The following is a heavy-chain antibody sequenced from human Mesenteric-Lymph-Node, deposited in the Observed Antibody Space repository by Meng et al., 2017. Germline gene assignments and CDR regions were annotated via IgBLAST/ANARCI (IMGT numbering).Heavy chain of an antibody. D-gene: IGHD1-26*01. Sequence: LHLRHYGPGLVKPSQTPSLTCAIAADSVASNSAAWNWIRQSPSRGLEWLGRTYYRSKWYNDYAVSVKSRITINPDTSKNQFSLQLNSVTPEDTAVYYCARVAVGISSFDYWGQGTLVTVSS. CDR1: ADSVASNSAA. CDR2: TYYRSKWYN. CDR3: ARVAVGISSFDY. J-gene: IGHJ4*02. V-gene: IGHV6-1*01.